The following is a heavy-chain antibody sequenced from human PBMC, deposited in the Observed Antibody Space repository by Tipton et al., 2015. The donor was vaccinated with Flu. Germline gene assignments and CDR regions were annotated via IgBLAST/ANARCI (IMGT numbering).Heavy chain of an antibody. V-gene: IGHV4-34*01. Sequence: TLSLTCAVYGGSFSGYYWSWIRQPPGKGLEWIGEINHSGSTNYNPSLKSRVTISVDTSKNQFSLKLSSVTAADTAVYYCARGERRDIVVVPAAIFDYWGQGTLVTVSS. CDR3: ARGERRDIVVVPAAIFDY. CDR2: INHSGST. CDR1: GGSFSGYY. J-gene: IGHJ4*02. D-gene: IGHD2-2*01.